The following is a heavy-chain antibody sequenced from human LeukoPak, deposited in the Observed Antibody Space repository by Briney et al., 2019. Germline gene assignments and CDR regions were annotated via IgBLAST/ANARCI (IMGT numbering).Heavy chain of an antibody. J-gene: IGHJ4*02. D-gene: IGHD3-10*01. Sequence: GGSLRLSCAASGFTFSSYSMNWVRQAPGKGLEWVSSISSSSSYIYYADSVKGRFTISRDNAKNSLYLQMNSLRAEDTAVYYCARSASVLLWFGELLTPSYFDYWGQGTLVTVSS. V-gene: IGHV3-21*01. CDR2: ISSSSSYI. CDR1: GFTFSSYS. CDR3: ARSASVLLWFGELLTPSYFDY.